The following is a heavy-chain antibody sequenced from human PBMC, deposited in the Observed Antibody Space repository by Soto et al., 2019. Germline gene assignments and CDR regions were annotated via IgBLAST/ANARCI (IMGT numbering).Heavy chain of an antibody. Sequence: PGGSLRLSCAASGFTFSSYWMHWVRQAPGKGLVWVSRINSDGSSTSYADSVKGRFTISRDNAKNTLYLQMNSLRAEDTAVYYCASLDPPYSSGWYYYYYGMDVWGQGTTVTVSS. D-gene: IGHD6-19*01. CDR2: INSDGSST. CDR1: GFTFSSYW. V-gene: IGHV3-74*01. CDR3: ASLDPPYSSGWYYYYYGMDV. J-gene: IGHJ6*02.